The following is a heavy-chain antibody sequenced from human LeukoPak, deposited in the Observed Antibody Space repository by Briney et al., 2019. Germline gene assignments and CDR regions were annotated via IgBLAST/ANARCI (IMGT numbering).Heavy chain of an antibody. D-gene: IGHD6-19*01. CDR3: AKEEWLGKMNFFDY. Sequence: GGSLRLSRAASGFTFSIYAMSWVRQAPGKGLEWVSSISGSGGGDSTYYADSVKGRFTVSRDSSKNTLYLQMNRLRAEDTAVYYCAKEEWLGKMNFFDYWGQGTLVTISS. V-gene: IGHV3-23*01. CDR1: GFTFSIYA. J-gene: IGHJ4*02. CDR2: ISGSGGGDST.